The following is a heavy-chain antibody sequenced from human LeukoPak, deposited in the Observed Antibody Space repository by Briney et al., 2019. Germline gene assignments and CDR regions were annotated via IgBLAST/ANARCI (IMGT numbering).Heavy chain of an antibody. CDR3: ARLAVAGTGDF. V-gene: IGHV1-46*01. CDR1: GYTFTNYY. CDR2: INPSGGST. D-gene: IGHD6-19*01. Sequence: ASVTVSCKASGYTFTNYYMHWVRQAPGQGLEWMGIINPSGGSTSYAQKFQGRVTMTRDTSTSTVYMELSSLRSEDTAVYYCARLAVAGTGDFWGQGTLVTVSS. J-gene: IGHJ4*02.